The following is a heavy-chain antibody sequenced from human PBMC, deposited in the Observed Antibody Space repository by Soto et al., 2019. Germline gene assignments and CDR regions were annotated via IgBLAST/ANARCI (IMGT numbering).Heavy chain of an antibody. CDR3: ARDRDDYGSGNYYNRIDF. CDR2: IIPIFGTP. V-gene: IGHV1-69*13. D-gene: IGHD3-10*01. J-gene: IGHJ4*02. CDR1: GGIFSAYA. Sequence: ASVKVSCKASGGIFSAYAISWLRQAPGQGLEWMGGIIPIFGTPNYAQRFQGRVTITADESTTTSYMELSRLKSEDTAVYYCARDRDDYGSGNYYNRIDFWGQGTLVTVSS.